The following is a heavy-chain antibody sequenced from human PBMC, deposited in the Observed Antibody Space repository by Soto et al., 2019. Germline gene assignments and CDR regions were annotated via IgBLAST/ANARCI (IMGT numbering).Heavy chain of an antibody. CDR3: AKLTGANPFDC. Sequence: EVQLLESGGGLVQPGGSLRLSCAASGFTFGTYAMTWVRQAPGKGLEWVSVISGTDGGTYYADSVKGRFTISRDSSKNTRDLHMNSLRAEDTAVYYCAKLTGANPFDCWGQGTLVTVSS. CDR2: ISGTDGGT. J-gene: IGHJ4*02. CDR1: GFTFGTYA. D-gene: IGHD1-26*01. V-gene: IGHV3-23*01.